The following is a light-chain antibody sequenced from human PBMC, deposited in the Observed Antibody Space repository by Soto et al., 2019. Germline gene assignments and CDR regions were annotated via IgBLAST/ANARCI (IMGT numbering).Light chain of an antibody. J-gene: IGLJ1*01. CDR2: DVS. Sequence: QSALTQPASVSGSPGQSITISCTGTSSDVGCYNYVSWYQQHPGKAPKLMIYDVSNRPSGVSNRFSGSKSGNTASLTISGLQDEDEADYYCSSYTSSIYVFGTGTKVTVL. V-gene: IGLV2-14*01. CDR1: SSDVGCYNY. CDR3: SSYTSSIYV.